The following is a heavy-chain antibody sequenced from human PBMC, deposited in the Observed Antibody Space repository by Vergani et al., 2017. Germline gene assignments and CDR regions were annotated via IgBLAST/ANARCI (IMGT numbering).Heavy chain of an antibody. J-gene: IGHJ4*02. Sequence: QVQLVESGGGVVQRGGSLRLSCATSGFTLSTYDLQWIRQGPGKGLEFVAFIQFDGSNQYYADSVTGRFTLSRDFSKNTLYLQMNSLRTDDTATYYCAKHFRGWGNDYWGQGTQVSVSS. CDR3: AKHFRGWGNDY. V-gene: IGHV3-30*02. D-gene: IGHD3-16*01. CDR1: GFTLSTYD. CDR2: IQFDGSNQ.